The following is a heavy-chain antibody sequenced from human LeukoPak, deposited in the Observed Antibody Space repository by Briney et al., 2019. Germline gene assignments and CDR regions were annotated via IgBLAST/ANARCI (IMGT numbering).Heavy chain of an antibody. CDR1: GFSFSTYN. D-gene: IGHD1-1*01. CDR2: ISTSSSTI. Sequence: GGSLRLSCAAPGFSFSTYNMNWVRQAPGKGLEWVSYISTSSSTIYYADSVKGRFTISRDNAKNSLYLQMNSLRAEDTAVYYCARDLPRTGYYYYNMDVWGKGTTVTVSS. J-gene: IGHJ6*03. CDR3: ARDLPRTGYYYYNMDV. V-gene: IGHV3-48*01.